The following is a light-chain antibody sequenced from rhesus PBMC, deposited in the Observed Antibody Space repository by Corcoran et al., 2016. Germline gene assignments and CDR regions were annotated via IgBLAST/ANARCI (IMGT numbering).Light chain of an antibody. Sequence: DIQMTQSPSSLSASVGDRVTITCRTSQGISTYVNWYQQKPGRHPKPLIYAESSLENGVPSRFSGSGSGTDFTLTISCLQPEDLGTYYCLRYNLEPFTFGPGTKLDIK. J-gene: IGKJ3*01. CDR2: AES. CDR1: QGISTY. CDR3: LRYNLEPFT. V-gene: IGKV1-43*02.